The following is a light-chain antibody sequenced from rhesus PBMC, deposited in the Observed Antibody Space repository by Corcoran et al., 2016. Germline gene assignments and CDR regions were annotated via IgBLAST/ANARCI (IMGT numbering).Light chain of an antibody. V-gene: IGKV3S9*01. CDR3: QQYNNWLT. CDR1: QSVSSY. Sequence: EIVMTQSPATLSLSPGERATLSCRASQSVSSYVAWYQQKPEQAPRPLIYGASSRATVIPDRLSGSESGTDFTLIISSLEPEDLGVYYCQQYNNWLTFGGGTKVEIK. J-gene: IGKJ4*01. CDR2: GAS.